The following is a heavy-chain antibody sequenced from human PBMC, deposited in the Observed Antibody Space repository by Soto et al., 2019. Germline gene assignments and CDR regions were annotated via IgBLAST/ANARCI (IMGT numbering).Heavy chain of an antibody. V-gene: IGHV1-58*01. J-gene: IGHJ6*02. Sequence: SVKVSCKASGFTFTSSAVQWVRQARGQRLEWIGWIVVGSGNTNYAQKFQERVTTTRDMSTSTAYMELSSLRSEDTAVYYCAARPQYGSGSYYIGEYGMDVWGQGTTVTVSS. D-gene: IGHD3-10*01. CDR2: IVVGSGNT. CDR3: AARPQYGSGSYYIGEYGMDV. CDR1: GFTFTSSA.